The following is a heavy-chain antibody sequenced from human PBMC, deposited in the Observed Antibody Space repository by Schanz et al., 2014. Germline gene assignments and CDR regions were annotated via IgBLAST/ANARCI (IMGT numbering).Heavy chain of an antibody. CDR2: INPSGGST. J-gene: IGHJ6*02. CDR1: GYIFGSHG. V-gene: IGHV1-46*01. CDR3: ATETSRTWFYNGVDV. Sequence: QLMQSGSEVRKPGASVKVSCKASGYIFGSHGMTWVRQAPGQGPELMGIINPSGGSTSYAQKFQGRVIMTEDTSTDTAYVELSRLTSEDTGVYYCATETSRTWFYNGVDVWGQGTTVTVSS. D-gene: IGHD2-2*01.